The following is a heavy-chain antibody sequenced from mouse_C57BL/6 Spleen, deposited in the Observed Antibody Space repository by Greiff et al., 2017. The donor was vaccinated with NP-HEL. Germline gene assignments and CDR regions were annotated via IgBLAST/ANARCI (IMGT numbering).Heavy chain of an antibody. J-gene: IGHJ4*01. CDR3: ARKPYYDYDGYYAMDY. CDR2: IWWDDDK. Sequence: QVTLKVSGPGILQPSQTLSLTCSFSGFSLSTFGMGVGWIRQPSGKGLEWLTHIWWDDDKYYNPALKSRLTISKDTSKNQVFLKIANVDTADTATYYCARKPYYDYDGYYAMDYWGQGTSVTVSS. V-gene: IGHV8-8*01. CDR1: GFSLSTFGMG. D-gene: IGHD2-4*01.